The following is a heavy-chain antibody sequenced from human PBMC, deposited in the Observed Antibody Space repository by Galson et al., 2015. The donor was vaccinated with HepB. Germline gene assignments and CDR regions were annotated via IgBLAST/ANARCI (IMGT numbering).Heavy chain of an antibody. D-gene: IGHD3-16*01. CDR1: GDSVSSTTAA. J-gene: IGHJ3*02. CDR3: SREGDLGLDALDI. Sequence: CAISGDSVSSTTAAWTWIRQSPSRGLEWLGRTYYRSKWHNDYAVSVKSRIHINPDTSKNQFSLHLHSVTPEDTAAHDCSREGDLGLDALDIWGQGTRLTVSS. V-gene: IGHV6-1*01. CDR2: TYYRSKWHN.